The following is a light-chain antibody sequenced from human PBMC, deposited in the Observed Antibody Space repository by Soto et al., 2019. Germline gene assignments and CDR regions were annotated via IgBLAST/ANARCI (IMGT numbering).Light chain of an antibody. CDR3: QQSYSTPRT. V-gene: IGKV1-39*01. CDR1: QSISSY. Sequence: DIQMTQSPSSLSASVGDRVTITYRASQSISSYLNWYKQKPGKAPKLLIYAASSLQSGVPSRFSGSGSGTDFTLTISRLQPEDFATYYCQQSYSTPRTVGQGTKVEIK. CDR2: AAS. J-gene: IGKJ1*01.